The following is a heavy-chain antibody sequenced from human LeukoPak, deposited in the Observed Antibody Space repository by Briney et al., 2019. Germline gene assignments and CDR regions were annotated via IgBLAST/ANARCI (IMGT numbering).Heavy chain of an antibody. Sequence: RGSLRLSCAASGFTFSRNSMNWVRQAPGKGLEWVSSISSSSIYIYYADSVKGRFTISRDNAKNSLYLQMNSLRAEDTAVYYCARGASVVAGSDDAFDIWGQGTMVTVSS. D-gene: IGHD6-19*01. CDR1: GFTFSRNS. V-gene: IGHV3-21*01. CDR2: ISSSSIYI. CDR3: ARGASVVAGSDDAFDI. J-gene: IGHJ3*02.